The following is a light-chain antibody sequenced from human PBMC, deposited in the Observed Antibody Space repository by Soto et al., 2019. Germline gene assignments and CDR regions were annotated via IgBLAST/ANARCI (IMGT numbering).Light chain of an antibody. CDR3: SSYTSSSTLV. CDR2: EVS. V-gene: IGLV2-14*01. Sequence: QSALTQPASVSGSPGQSITISCTGTSSDVGGYNYVSWYQQHPGKAPKLMIYEVSNRPSGVSNRFSGSKSGNTASLTISGHQAEDEADYYSSSYTSSSTLVFGGGTEHTVL. J-gene: IGLJ3*02. CDR1: SSDVGGYNY.